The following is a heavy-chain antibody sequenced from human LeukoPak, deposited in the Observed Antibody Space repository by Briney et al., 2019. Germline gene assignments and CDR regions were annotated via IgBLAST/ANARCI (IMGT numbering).Heavy chain of an antibody. CDR2: ISAYDGNT. CDR3: AREADSSSWFLSPEGMDV. D-gene: IGHD6-13*01. CDR1: GYTFTSYG. J-gene: IGHJ6*02. V-gene: IGHV1-18*01. Sequence: ASVKVSCKASGYTFTSYGISWVQQAPGQGLEWMGWISAYDGNTNYAQKLQGRVTMTTDTSTSTAYMEPRSLRSDDTAVYYCAREADSSSWFLSPEGMDVWGQGTTVTVSS.